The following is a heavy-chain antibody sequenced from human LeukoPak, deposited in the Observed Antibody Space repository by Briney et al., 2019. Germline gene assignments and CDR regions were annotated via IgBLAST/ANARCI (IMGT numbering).Heavy chain of an antibody. CDR1: GYTFTGYY. Sequence: ASVKVSCKASGYTFTGYYMHWVRQAPGQGLEWMGWINPNSGGTNYAQKFQGRVTMTRDTSISTAYMELSRLRSEDTAVYYCARDHLWYYDTWYFDLWGRGTLVTVSS. CDR3: ARDHLWYYDTWYFDL. CDR2: INPNSGGT. D-gene: IGHD3-22*01. V-gene: IGHV1-2*02. J-gene: IGHJ2*01.